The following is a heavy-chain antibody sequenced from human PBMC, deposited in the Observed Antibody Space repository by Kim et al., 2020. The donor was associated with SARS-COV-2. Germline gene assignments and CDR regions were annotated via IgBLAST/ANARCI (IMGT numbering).Heavy chain of an antibody. V-gene: IGHV3-74*01. Sequence: YADSVKGRFTISRDNAKNTLYLQMNSLRAEDTAVYYCARSDWNRKPFDYWGQGTLVTVSS. D-gene: IGHD1-1*01. CDR3: ARSDWNRKPFDY. J-gene: IGHJ4*02.